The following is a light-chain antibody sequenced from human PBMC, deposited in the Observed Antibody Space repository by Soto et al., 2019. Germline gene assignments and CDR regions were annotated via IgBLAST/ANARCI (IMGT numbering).Light chain of an antibody. CDR2: EVS. CDR1: SSDIGTYDY. CDR3: TSYTGDDFTFL. Sequence: QSALTQPPSASGSLGQSVTISCTGTSSDIGTYDYVSWYQQHPGRAPKLIISEVSKRPSGVPDRFSGSKSGNTASLIVSGLQPDDEAEYHCTSYTGDDFTFLFGTGTKVTVL. J-gene: IGLJ1*01. V-gene: IGLV2-8*01.